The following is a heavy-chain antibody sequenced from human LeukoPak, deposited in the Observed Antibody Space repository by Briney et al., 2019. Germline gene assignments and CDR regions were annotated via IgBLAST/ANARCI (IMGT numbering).Heavy chain of an antibody. CDR1: GFSFSEHG. Sequence: PGGSLRLSCAASGFSFSEHGMHWVRPAPGKGPEWVAVTWYDGSNNHYADSVKGRFTISRDNSKKTVLLEMNSLRTEDTAAYHCARDRYFGSDGFDIWGPGKMVIVSS. J-gene: IGHJ3*02. V-gene: IGHV3-33*01. D-gene: IGHD3-10*01. CDR3: ARDRYFGSDGFDI. CDR2: TWYDGSNN.